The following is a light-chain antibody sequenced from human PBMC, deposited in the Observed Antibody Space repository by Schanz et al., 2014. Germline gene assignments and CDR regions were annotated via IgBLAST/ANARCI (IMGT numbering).Light chain of an antibody. CDR1: QSVSDN. V-gene: IGKV3-20*01. CDR2: GAS. J-gene: IGKJ2*01. Sequence: EIVMTQSPATLSVSPGERATLSCRASQSVSDNLAWYQQKPGQAPSLLIYGASSRATGIPDRFSGSGSGTDFTLTINRLEPEDFAVYYCQQYGTSPLTFGQGTKLEIK. CDR3: QQYGTSPLT.